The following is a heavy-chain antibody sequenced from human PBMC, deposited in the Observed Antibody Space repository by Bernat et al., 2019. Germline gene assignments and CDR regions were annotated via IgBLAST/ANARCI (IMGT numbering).Heavy chain of an antibody. V-gene: IGHV3-30*03. J-gene: IGHJ6*02. CDR2: VSYDGSNK. Sequence: QVQLVESGGGVVQPGRSLRLSCAASGFTFSSYGMHWVRQAPGKGLEWVAVVSYDGSNKYYVDSVKGRFTISRDSSKNTLYLQMNSLTEEDTAIYYCARDRGRYGEYDSYSYGMDVWGPGTTVIVSS. CDR3: ARDRGRYGEYDSYSYGMDV. D-gene: IGHD4-17*01. CDR1: GFTFSSYG.